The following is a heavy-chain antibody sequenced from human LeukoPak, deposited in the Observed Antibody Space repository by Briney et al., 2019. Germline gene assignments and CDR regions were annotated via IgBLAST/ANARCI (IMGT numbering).Heavy chain of an antibody. CDR1: GFTFSSYA. CDR2: LSGSGGST. Sequence: PGRSLRLSCAATGFTFSSYAMSSVRHPPGKGLEWVSALSGSGGSTYYADSVKARFTISRDNSKNTLYLQMNSLRAEDTAVYYCAKAPTQFGELFSSPDYWGQGTLVTVSS. J-gene: IGHJ4*02. CDR3: AKAPTQFGELFSSPDY. V-gene: IGHV3-23*01. D-gene: IGHD3-10*01.